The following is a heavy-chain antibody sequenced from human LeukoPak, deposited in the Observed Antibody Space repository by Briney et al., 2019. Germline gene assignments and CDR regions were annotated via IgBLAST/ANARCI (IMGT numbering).Heavy chain of an antibody. CDR3: ARKGGAVPQNVFDI. CDR2: IKQDGSKT. V-gene: IGHV3-7*01. Sequence: GGSLRLSCAASGFTFNNYWMSWVRQAPGKGLEWVANIKQDGSKTYYVDSVKGRFTISRDNAKGSLYLQMNSLRAEDTAVYYGARKGGAVPQNVFDIGGQGTMVTVS. CDR1: GFTFNNYW. J-gene: IGHJ3*02. D-gene: IGHD3-16*01.